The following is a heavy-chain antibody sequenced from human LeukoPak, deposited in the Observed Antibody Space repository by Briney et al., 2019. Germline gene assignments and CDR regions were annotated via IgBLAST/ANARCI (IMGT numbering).Heavy chain of an antibody. V-gene: IGHV1-2*02. CDR2: INPNSGGA. Sequence: GASVKVSCKASGYTFTGHFVHWVRQAPGQGLEWMGWINPNSGGALHAQNFQGRVTMTRDTSISTAYMELSRLRSDDTAVYYCARALRTDILTTDYWGQGTLVTVSS. J-gene: IGHJ4*02. CDR3: ARALRTDILTTDY. D-gene: IGHD3-9*01. CDR1: GYTFTGHF.